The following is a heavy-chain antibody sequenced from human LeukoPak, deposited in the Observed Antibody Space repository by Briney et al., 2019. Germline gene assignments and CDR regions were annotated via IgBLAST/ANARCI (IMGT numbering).Heavy chain of an antibody. Sequence: QTGGSLRLSCAASGFTFSSYAMSWVRQAPGKGLEWVSLISGDGGSTYYADSVKGRFTISRDNSKNSLYLQMNSLRTEDTALYYCAKESPRELRYFDWSYLYYYYYYYMDVWGKGTTVTVSS. V-gene: IGHV3-43*02. CDR2: ISGDGGST. D-gene: IGHD3-9*01. CDR3: AKESPRELRYFDWSYLYYYYYYYMDV. CDR1: GFTFSSYA. J-gene: IGHJ6*03.